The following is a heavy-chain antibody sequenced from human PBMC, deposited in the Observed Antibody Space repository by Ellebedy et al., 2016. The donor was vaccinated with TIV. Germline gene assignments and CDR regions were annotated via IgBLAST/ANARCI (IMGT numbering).Heavy chain of an antibody. J-gene: IGHJ4*02. D-gene: IGHD1-26*01. CDR3: ARDARDSGSYYSEFDY. Sequence: SETLSLXXTVSGGSISSYYWSWIRQPAGKGLEWIGRIYTSGSTNYNPSLKSRVTMSVDTSKNQFSLKLSSVTAADTAVYYCARDARDSGSYYSEFDYWGQGTLVTVSS. CDR2: IYTSGST. CDR1: GGSISSYY. V-gene: IGHV4-4*07.